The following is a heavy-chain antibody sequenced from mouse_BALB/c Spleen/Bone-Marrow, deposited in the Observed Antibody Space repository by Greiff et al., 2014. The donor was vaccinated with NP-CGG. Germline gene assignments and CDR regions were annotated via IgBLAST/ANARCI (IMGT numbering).Heavy chain of an antibody. CDR3: ARGPHDDDMDY. V-gene: IGHV5-4*02. CDR2: ISDGGSYT. Sequence: DVKLVESGGGLVRPGGSLKLSCAASGFTFSDYYMYWVRQTPEKRLEWVATISDGGSYTCYPDSVKGRFTISRDNVKNNLYLQMSSLKSEDTAMYYCARGPHDDDMDYWGQGTSVTVSS. CDR1: GFTFSDYY. J-gene: IGHJ4*01. D-gene: IGHD2-3*01.